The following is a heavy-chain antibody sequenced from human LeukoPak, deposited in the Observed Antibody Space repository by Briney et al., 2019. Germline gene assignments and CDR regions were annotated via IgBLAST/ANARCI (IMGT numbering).Heavy chain of an antibody. V-gene: IGHV4-39*01. CDR2: IYYSGST. J-gene: IGHJ4*02. CDR3: ARGMGSSWFGDYYDSAGR. Sequence: SETLSLTCTVSGGSISSSSYYWGWIRQPPGKGLEWIGSIYYSGSTYYNPSLKSRVTISVDTSKNQFSLKLSSVTAADTAVYYCARGMGSSWFGDYYDSAGRWGQGTLVTVSS. CDR1: GGSISSSSYY. D-gene: IGHD3-22*01.